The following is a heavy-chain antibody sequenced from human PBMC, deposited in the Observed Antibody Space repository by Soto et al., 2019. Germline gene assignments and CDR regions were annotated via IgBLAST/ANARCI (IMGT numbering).Heavy chain of an antibody. CDR1: GFTFSSYA. CDR3: ARNLDIVATTNFDY. J-gene: IGHJ4*02. V-gene: IGHV3-33*01. Sequence: QVQLVESGGAVVQPGMSLRLSCAASGFTFSSYAMHWVRQAPGKGLEWVAVVWYGENNKYYADSVKGRFTISRDNSKETLFLQMNSLRADDTAVYYCARNLDIVATTNFDYWGQGTLVTVSS. CDR2: VWYGENNK. D-gene: IGHD5-12*01.